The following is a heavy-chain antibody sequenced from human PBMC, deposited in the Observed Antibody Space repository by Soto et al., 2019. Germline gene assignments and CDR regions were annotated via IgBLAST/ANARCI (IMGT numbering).Heavy chain of an antibody. J-gene: IGHJ5*01. V-gene: IGHV1-69*06. CDR1: GNTFSNYA. Sequence: QVQLVQSGAEVNKPGSSVKVSCKASGNTFSNYAISWVRQAPGQGLEWMGGIIPTFGSTNYAQKFQGRVTIPADKTTTTAYMELSSLRSDDTAVYFCARVRGHCSRTHCYSGVDNCFDSWGQGTLVTVSS. CDR2: IIPTFGST. CDR3: ARVRGHCSRTHCYSGVDNCFDS. D-gene: IGHD2-2*01.